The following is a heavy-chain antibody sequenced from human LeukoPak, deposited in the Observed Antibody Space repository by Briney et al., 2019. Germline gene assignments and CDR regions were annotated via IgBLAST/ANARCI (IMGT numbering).Heavy chain of an antibody. CDR2: INHSGST. CDR1: GGSFSGYY. CDR3: ARGGWAYWTAYFDY. D-gene: IGHD3/OR15-3a*01. Sequence: SETLSLTCAVYGGSFSGYYWSWIRQPPGKGLEWIGEINHSGSTNYNPSLKSRVTISVDTSKNQFSLKLSSVTAADTAVYYCARGGWAYWTAYFDYWGQGTLVTVSS. J-gene: IGHJ4*02. V-gene: IGHV4-34*01.